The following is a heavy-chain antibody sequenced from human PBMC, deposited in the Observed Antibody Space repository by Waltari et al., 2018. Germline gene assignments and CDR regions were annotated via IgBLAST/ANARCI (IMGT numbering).Heavy chain of an antibody. J-gene: IGHJ4*02. CDR2: ISYDGSNK. D-gene: IGHD3-10*01. CDR3: ARGSYGSGSYYEYYFDY. Sequence: SYAMHWVRQAPGKGLEWVAVISYDGSNKYYADSVKGRFTISRDNSKNTLYLQMNSLRAEDTAVYYCARGSYGSGSYYEYYFDYWGQGTLVTVSS. V-gene: IGHV3-30-3*01. CDR1: SYA.